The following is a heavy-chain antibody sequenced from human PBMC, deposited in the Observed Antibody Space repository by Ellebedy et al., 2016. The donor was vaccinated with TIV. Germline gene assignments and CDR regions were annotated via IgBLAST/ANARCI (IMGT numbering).Heavy chain of an antibody. CDR2: INPNDDTK. D-gene: IGHD6-19*01. CDR1: GYSFSSYY. CDR3: ARSRSSGWLHTPDY. Sequence: AASVKVSCKASGYSFSSYYMHWVRQAPGQGLEWMAIINPNDDTKYYVQNFQGRVTMTRDTSTTTVYMELSSLTSEDTAVYYCARSRSSGWLHTPDYWGQGTLVFVSS. V-gene: IGHV1-46*01. J-gene: IGHJ4*02.